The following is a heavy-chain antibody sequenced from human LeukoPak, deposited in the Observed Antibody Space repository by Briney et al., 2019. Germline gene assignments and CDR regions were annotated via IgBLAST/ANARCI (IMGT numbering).Heavy chain of an antibody. J-gene: IGHJ4*02. CDR1: GFTFSSYW. CDR2: ISSSSSYI. D-gene: IGHD6-13*01. CDR3: ARGRGSIAAAGTAPNFDY. Sequence: GGSLRLSCAASGFTFSSYWMSWVRQAPGKGLEWVSSISSSSSYIYYADSVKGRFTISRDNAKNSLYLQMNSLRAEDTAVYYCARGRGSIAAAGTAPNFDYWGQGTLVTVSS. V-gene: IGHV3-21*01.